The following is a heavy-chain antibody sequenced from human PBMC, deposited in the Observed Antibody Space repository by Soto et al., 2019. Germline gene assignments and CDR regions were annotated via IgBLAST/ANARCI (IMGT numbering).Heavy chain of an antibody. D-gene: IGHD3-10*01. Sequence: PGGSLRLSCVASGFTFSSYSMSWVRQAPGKGLEWVSGFRSSGDDGTTYYADSVKGRFTISRDNSKNTLFLQMNSLRAEDTAIYYCAKKVNSGPGSQYFDYWGQGTLVTVS. CDR2: FRSSGDDGTT. CDR3: AKKVNSGPGSQYFDY. J-gene: IGHJ4*02. CDR1: GFTFSSYS. V-gene: IGHV3-23*01.